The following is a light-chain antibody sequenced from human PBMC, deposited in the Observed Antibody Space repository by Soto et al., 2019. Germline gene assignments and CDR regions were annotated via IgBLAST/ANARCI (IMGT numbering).Light chain of an antibody. Sequence: EIVLTQSPATLSLSPGNRATLSCRASQSVSGYLAWYQQKTGQAPRLLIYDASNWATGIPARFSGSGSGTDFTLTITSLEPEDFAVYYCQQRRNWASTFGGWTKVEI. V-gene: IGKV3-11*01. CDR1: QSVSGY. CDR3: QQRRNWAST. CDR2: DAS. J-gene: IGKJ4*01.